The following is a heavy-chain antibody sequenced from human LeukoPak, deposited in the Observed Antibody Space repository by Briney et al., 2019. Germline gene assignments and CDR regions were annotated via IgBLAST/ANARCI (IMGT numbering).Heavy chain of an antibody. CDR3: ARADILTGYYKDY. Sequence: SETLSLTCAVYGGSFSGYYWSWIRQPPGKGLEWIGEINHSGSTNYKPSLKSRVTTSVDTSKNQFSLKLSSVTAADTAVYYCARADILTGYYKDYWGQGTLVTVSS. D-gene: IGHD3-9*01. J-gene: IGHJ4*02. CDR1: GGSFSGYY. V-gene: IGHV4-34*01. CDR2: INHSGST.